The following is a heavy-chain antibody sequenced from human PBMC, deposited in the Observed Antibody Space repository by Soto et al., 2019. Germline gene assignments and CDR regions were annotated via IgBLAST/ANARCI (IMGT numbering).Heavy chain of an antibody. V-gene: IGHV3-23*04. Sequence: EVQLVESGGGLVKPGGSLRLSCAASGLSLSSYALSWVRQAPGKGLEWVSAMSGSGGNTYHADSVKGRFTISRDISKNTLYLQMNSLRAEDTAVYYCAIYYYGSGSYEIWGQGTLVTVSS. D-gene: IGHD3-10*01. CDR3: AIYYYGSGSYEI. J-gene: IGHJ4*02. CDR1: GLSLSSYA. CDR2: MSGSGGNT.